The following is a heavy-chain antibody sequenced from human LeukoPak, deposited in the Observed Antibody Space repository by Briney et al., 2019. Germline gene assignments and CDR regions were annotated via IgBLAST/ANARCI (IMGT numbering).Heavy chain of an antibody. J-gene: IGHJ6*02. CDR2: ISSSSSYI. D-gene: IGHD1-14*01. Sequence: GGSLRLSCAASGSTFSSYSMNWVRQAPGKGLEWVSSISSSSSYIYYADSVKGRFTISRDNAKNSLYPQMNSLRAEDTAVYYCAVSEYGMDVWGQGTTVTVSS. CDR1: GSTFSSYS. CDR3: AVSEYGMDV. V-gene: IGHV3-21*01.